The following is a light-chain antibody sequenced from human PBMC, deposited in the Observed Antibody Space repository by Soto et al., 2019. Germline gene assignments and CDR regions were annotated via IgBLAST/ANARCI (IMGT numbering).Light chain of an antibody. CDR1: QGISSR. CDR2: AAS. CDR3: QQSNSFPLT. Sequence: DIQMTQSPSSVSASVGDRVTVTCRASQGISSRLAWYQQKPGKAPNLLIYAASSLQSGVPSRFSGSGSETDFTLTIGSLQPEDFATYYCQQSNSFPLTFGGGTKVEIK. V-gene: IGKV1-12*01. J-gene: IGKJ4*01.